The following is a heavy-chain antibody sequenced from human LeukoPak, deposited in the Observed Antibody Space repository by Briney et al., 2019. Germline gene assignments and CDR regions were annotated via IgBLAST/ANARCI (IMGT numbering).Heavy chain of an antibody. CDR3: ARRLRPGDYFDY. Sequence: SETLSLTCTVSGGSISSYYWSWIRQPPGKGLEWIAYIYYSGSTNYNPSLKSRVSISVDTSKNQFSLKLTSVTAADTAVYYCARRLRPGDYFDYWGQGILVTVSS. CDR2: IYYSGST. V-gene: IGHV4-59*08. D-gene: IGHD3-16*01. J-gene: IGHJ4*02. CDR1: GGSISSYY.